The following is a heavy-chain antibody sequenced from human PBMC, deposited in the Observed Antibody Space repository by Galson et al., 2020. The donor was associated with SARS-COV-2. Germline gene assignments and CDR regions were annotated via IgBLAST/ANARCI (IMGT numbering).Heavy chain of an antibody. V-gene: IGHV5-51*01. J-gene: IGHJ6*02. D-gene: IGHD1-26*01. CDR2: IYPGDSDT. CDR1: GYSFTSYW. CDR3: ARVTQVGATYYYYGMDV. Sequence: GESLKISCTGSGYSFTSYWNGWVRQMPGKGLAWMGIIYPGDSDTRYSPSFQGQVTISADKSISPAYLQWSSLKASDTAMYYCARVTQVGATYYYYGMDVWGQGTTVTVSS.